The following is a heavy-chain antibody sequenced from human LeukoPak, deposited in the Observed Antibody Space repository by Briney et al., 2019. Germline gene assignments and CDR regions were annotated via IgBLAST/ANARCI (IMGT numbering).Heavy chain of an antibody. Sequence: GGSLRLPCSASGFTFSSYEINRVRHAPGKGLEWISYTSNSGRTVYYGDSVKSRFTVSRDNTKNSVYLLMSSLRVEDTAVYYCAREHIRSGSYELDYWGQGTLVTVSS. CDR3: AREHIRSGSYELDY. CDR2: TSNSGRTV. V-gene: IGHV3-48*03. J-gene: IGHJ4*02. CDR1: GFTFSSYE. D-gene: IGHD3-10*01.